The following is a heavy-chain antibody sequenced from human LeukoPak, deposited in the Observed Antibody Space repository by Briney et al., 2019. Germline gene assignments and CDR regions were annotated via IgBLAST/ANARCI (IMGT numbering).Heavy chain of an antibody. CDR3: ARVTGYRIEDYFDY. V-gene: IGHV4-4*02. CDR1: GGSISSSNW. CDR2: IYHSGST. D-gene: IGHD6-13*01. J-gene: IGHJ4*02. Sequence: GTLSLTCAVSGGSISSSNWWSWVRQPPGKGLEWIGEIYHSGSTNYNPSLKSRVTISVDKSKNQFSLKLSSVTAADTAVYYCARVTGYRIEDYFDYWGQGTLVTVSS.